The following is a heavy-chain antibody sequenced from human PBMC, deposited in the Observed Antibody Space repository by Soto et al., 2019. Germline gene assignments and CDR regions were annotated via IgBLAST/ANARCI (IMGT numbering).Heavy chain of an antibody. J-gene: IGHJ6*02. CDR1: GVTFSSYA. CDR3: AGHSSGVPGYYYGMDV. CDR2: IIPIFDTA. D-gene: IGHD3-22*01. V-gene: IGHV1-69*12. Sequence: QVQLVQSGAEVKKPGASVKVSCKASGVTFSSYAISWVRQAPGQGLEWMGGIIPIFDTADYAQKFQGRVTITADESTNTAYMELSSLRSEDTAVYYCAGHSSGVPGYYYGMDVWGQGNTVTVAS.